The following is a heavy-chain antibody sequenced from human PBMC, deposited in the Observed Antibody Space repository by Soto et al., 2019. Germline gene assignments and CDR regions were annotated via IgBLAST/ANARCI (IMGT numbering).Heavy chain of an antibody. V-gene: IGHV3-30-3*01. Sequence: QVQLVESGGGVVQPGRSLRLSCAASGFTFSSYAMHWVRQAPGKGLEWVAVISYDGSNKYYADSVKGRFTISRDNSKNTLYLQMNSLRAEDTAVYYRARDRYGDFDYWGQGTLVTVSS. CDR3: ARDRYGDFDY. CDR1: GFTFSSYA. CDR2: ISYDGSNK. D-gene: IGHD4-17*01. J-gene: IGHJ4*02.